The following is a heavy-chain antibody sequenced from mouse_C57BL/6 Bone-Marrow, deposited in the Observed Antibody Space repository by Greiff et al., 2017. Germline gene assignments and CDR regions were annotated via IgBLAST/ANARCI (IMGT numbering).Heavy chain of an antibody. CDR3: AREKDYGGILAY. CDR1: GYTFTSYW. V-gene: IGHV1-50*01. J-gene: IGHJ3*01. D-gene: IGHD1-1*01. CDR2: IDPSDSYT. Sequence: QVQLQQPGAELVKPGASVKLSCKASGYTFTSYWMRWVKQRPGQGLEWIGEIDPSDSYTNYNQKFKGKATLTVDTSSSTAYMQLSSLTSEDSAVYYCAREKDYGGILAYWGRGTLVTVSA.